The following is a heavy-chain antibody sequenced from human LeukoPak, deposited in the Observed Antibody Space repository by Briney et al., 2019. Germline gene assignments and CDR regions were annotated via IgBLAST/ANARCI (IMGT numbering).Heavy chain of an antibody. CDR1: GFTFSGYA. CDR2: ISGSGGST. CDR3: AKDACSTTCYWSDY. V-gene: IGHV3-23*01. J-gene: IGHJ4*02. D-gene: IGHD2-2*01. Sequence: PGGSQRLSCAASGFTFSGYAMSWVRQAPGKGLEWVSVISGSGGSTYYADSVKGRFTISRDNSKNTLYLQMNSLRAADTALYYCAKDACSTTCYWSDYWGRGTLVTVSS.